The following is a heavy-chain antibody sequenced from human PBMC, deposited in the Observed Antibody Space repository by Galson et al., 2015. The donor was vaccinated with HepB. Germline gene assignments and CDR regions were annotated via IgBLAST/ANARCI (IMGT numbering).Heavy chain of an antibody. V-gene: IGHV5-51*01. CDR1: GYSFTSYW. CDR2: IYPGDSDT. CDR3: ATRVVGLRSSSQVDY. Sequence: QSGAEVKKPGESLKISCKGSGYSFTSYWIGWVRQMPGKGLEWMGIIYPGDSDTRYSPSFQGQVTISADKSISTAYLQWSSLKASDTAMYYCATRVVGLRSSSQVDYWGQGTLVTVSS. D-gene: IGHD6-6*01. J-gene: IGHJ4*02.